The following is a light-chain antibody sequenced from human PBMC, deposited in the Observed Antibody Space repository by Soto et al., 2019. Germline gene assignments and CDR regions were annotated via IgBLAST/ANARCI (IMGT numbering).Light chain of an antibody. CDR3: QSYDTSLSGVV. V-gene: IGLV1-40*01. CDR2: GNN. J-gene: IGLJ2*01. CDR1: SSNIGAGFD. Sequence: QPVLTQPPSVSGAPGQRVTISCTGSSSNIGAGFDVHWYQQLPRTGPKLLIYGNNNRPSGVPDRFSGSKSGTSASLAITGLQTEDEADYYCQSYDTSLSGVVFGGGTQLTVL.